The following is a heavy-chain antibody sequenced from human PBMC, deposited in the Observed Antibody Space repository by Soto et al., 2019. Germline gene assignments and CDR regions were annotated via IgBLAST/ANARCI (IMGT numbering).Heavy chain of an antibody. V-gene: IGHV4-59*01. Sequence: SETLSLTCTVSGGSISSYYWSWIRQPPGKGLEWIGNIYYSGSTNYNPSLKSRVTISVDTSKNQFSLKLSSVTAADTAVYYWARASGWYYLDYWGQGNLVTVSS. J-gene: IGHJ4*02. CDR1: GGSISSYY. CDR3: ARASGWYYLDY. CDR2: IYYSGST. D-gene: IGHD6-19*01.